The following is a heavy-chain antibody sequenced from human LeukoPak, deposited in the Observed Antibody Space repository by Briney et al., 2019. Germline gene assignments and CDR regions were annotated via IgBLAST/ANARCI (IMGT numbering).Heavy chain of an antibody. V-gene: IGHV3-30*18. CDR1: GFTFSSYG. J-gene: IGHJ6*02. CDR3: AKDPYYYDSSGYRPSYYYYYGMDV. CDR2: ISYDGSNK. Sequence: GGSLRLSCAASGFTFSSYGMHWVRQAPGKGLEWVAVISYDGSNKYYADSVKGRFTISRDNSKNTLYLQMNSLRAEDTAVYYCAKDPYYYDSSGYRPSYYYYYGMDVWGQGTTVTVSS. D-gene: IGHD3-22*01.